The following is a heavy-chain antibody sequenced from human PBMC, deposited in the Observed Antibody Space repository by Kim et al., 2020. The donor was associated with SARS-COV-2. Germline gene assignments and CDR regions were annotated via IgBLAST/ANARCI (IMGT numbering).Heavy chain of an antibody. CDR2: ISSSSSYT. V-gene: IGHV3-11*05. Sequence: GGSLRLSCAASGFTFSDYYMSWIRQAPGKGLEWVSYISSSSSYTNYADSVKGRFTISRDNAKNSLYLQMNSLRAEDTAVYYCAREGTRKGIVVVPAAEWFDPWGQGTLVTVSS. J-gene: IGHJ5*02. CDR1: GFTFSDYY. CDR3: AREGTRKGIVVVPAAEWFDP. D-gene: IGHD2-2*01.